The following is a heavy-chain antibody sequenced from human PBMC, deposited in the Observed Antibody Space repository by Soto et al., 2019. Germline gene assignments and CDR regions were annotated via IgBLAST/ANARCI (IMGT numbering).Heavy chain of an antibody. CDR2: FYYSQST. J-gene: IGHJ4*02. D-gene: IGHD4-17*01. Sequence: SETLSLTCTVSGGSLTSNSYYWGWIRQPPGKGLEWTGSFYYSQSTYFNPSLKSRVTISVETSKNQYSLKLSAVTAADTAVYYCARRSTVTYDYWGQGILVTVSS. V-gene: IGHV4-39*01. CDR1: GGSLTSNSYY. CDR3: ARRSTVTYDY.